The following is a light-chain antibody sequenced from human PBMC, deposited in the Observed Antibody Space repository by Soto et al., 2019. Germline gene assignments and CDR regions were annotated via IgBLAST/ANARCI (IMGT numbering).Light chain of an antibody. CDR2: AAS. Sequence: DIQLTQSPSFLSASVGDRVTITCRASQGISSSFAWYQQKPGKAPKLLIYAASTLQSGVPSRFSGSGSGTEFTLTISSLQPEDFATYYCQQLNNYPITFGQGTRLEIK. CDR1: QGISSS. CDR3: QQLNNYPIT. J-gene: IGKJ5*01. V-gene: IGKV1-9*01.